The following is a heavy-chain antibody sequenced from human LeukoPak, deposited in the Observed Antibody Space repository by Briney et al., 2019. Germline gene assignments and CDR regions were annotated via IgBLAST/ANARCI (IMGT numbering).Heavy chain of an antibody. D-gene: IGHD1/OR15-1a*01. V-gene: IGHV3-23*01. Sequence: GGSLRLSCEASGFAFSAYAMNWVRRAPGKGLEWVSSIIGRGSSAYYADSVKGRFTIFRDNAKNSLYLQMNSLRAEDTAVYYCARNKRADYWGQGTLVTVSS. CDR1: GFAFSAYA. CDR3: ARNKRADY. CDR2: IIGRGSSA. J-gene: IGHJ4*02.